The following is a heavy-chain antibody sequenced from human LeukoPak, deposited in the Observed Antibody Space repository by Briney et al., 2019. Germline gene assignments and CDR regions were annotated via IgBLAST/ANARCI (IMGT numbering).Heavy chain of an antibody. CDR1: SXSISSYY. V-gene: IGHV4-59*01. D-gene: IGHD6-13*01. CDR3: ARDAAAGSDY. Sequence: SETLSLTCTVSSXSISSYYWSWIRQPPGKGLEWIGYIYYSGSTNYNPSLKSRVTISLDTSKTQFSLKLSSVTAAATAVYYCARDAAAGSDYWGQGTLVTVSS. J-gene: IGHJ4*02. CDR2: IYYSGST.